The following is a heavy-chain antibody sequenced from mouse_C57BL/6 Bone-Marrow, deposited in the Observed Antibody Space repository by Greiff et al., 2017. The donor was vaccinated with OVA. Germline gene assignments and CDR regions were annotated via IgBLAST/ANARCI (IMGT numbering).Heavy chain of an antibody. CDR2: ISSGGDYI. J-gene: IGHJ2*01. Sequence: EVKVVESGEGLVKPGGSLKLSCAASGFTFSSYAMSWVRQTPEKRLEWVAYISSGGDYIYYADTVKGRFTISRDNARNTLYLQMSSLKSEDTAMYYCTRDGDYPYFDYWGQGTTLTVSS. V-gene: IGHV5-9-1*02. CDR1: GFTFSSYA. CDR3: TRDGDYPYFDY. D-gene: IGHD2-4*01.